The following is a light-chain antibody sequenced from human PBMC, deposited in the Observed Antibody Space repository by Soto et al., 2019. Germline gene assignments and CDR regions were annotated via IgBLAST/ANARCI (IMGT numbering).Light chain of an antibody. Sequence: QSVRNQPASVSGSPGQSITISCTGTSSDVGGYNYVSWYQQYPGKAPKLMIFDVSNRPSGVSDRFSGSKSGDTASLTISGLQAEDEADYYCSSYTGSGTDVFGTGTKVTVL. J-gene: IGLJ1*01. CDR2: DVS. CDR3: SSYTGSGTDV. CDR1: SSDVGGYNY. V-gene: IGLV2-14*01.